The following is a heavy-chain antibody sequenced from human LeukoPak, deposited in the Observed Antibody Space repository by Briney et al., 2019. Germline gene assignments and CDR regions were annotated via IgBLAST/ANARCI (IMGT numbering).Heavy chain of an antibody. CDR3: ARVGRWLQMEDSFDY. CDR2: MNPNSGNT. J-gene: IGHJ4*02. D-gene: IGHD5-24*01. V-gene: IGHV1-8*01. Sequence: ASVKVSCKASGYTFTSYDINWVRQASGQGLEWMGWMNPNSGNTGYAQKFQGRVTMTRNTSISTAYMELSSLRSEDTAVYYCARVGRWLQMEDSFDYWGQGTLVTVSS. CDR1: GYTFTSYD.